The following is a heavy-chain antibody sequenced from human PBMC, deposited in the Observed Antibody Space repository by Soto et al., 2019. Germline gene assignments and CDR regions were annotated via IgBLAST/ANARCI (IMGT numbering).Heavy chain of an antibody. V-gene: IGHV3-23*01. CDR2: ITSSGDNT. J-gene: IGHJ4*02. CDR3: AKHVCSGGGCDYFDY. D-gene: IGHD2-15*01. CDR1: GFTFSTYA. Sequence: PGGSLRLSCAASGFTFSTYAMTWVRQAPGTGLEWLSAITSSGDNTYYADSVKGRFTIPRDNSKNTLYLQMNSLRAEDTALYYCAKHVCSGGGCDYFDYWGLGTLVTVSS.